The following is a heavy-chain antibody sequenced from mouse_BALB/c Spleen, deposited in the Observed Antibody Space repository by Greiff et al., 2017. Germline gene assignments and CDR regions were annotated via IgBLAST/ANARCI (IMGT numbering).Heavy chain of an antibody. V-gene: IGHV1S137*01. J-gene: IGHJ3*01. CDR3: AREGYYGSSPRFAY. D-gene: IGHD1-1*01. CDR2: ISTYYGDA. Sequence: VQLQQSGAELVRPGVSVKISCKGSGYTFTDYAMHWVKQSHAKSLEWIGVISTYYGDASYNQKFKGKATMTVDKSSSTAYMELARLTSEDSAIYYCAREGYYGSSPRFAYWGQGTLVTVSA. CDR1: GYTFTDYA.